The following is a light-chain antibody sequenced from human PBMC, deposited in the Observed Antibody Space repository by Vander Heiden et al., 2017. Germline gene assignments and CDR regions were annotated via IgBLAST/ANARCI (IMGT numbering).Light chain of an antibody. J-gene: IGLJ3*02. V-gene: IGLV1-40*01. CDR3: QSYDSSLEV. CDR1: SSNFGAGYD. Sequence: QSVLTQLPSVSGAPGQRVTISWTGSSSNFGAGYDVRWYQQLPGTAPELLIYGNSKRPSGVPDRFSGSKSGTSASLTITGLQAEDEADYYCQSYDSSLEVFGGGTKLTVL. CDR2: GNS.